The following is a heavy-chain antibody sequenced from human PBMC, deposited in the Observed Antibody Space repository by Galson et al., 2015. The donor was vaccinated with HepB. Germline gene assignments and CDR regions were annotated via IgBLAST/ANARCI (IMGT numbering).Heavy chain of an antibody. D-gene: IGHD6-19*01. CDR3: ARVGRTSGWYDDY. Sequence: LRLSCAASGFMFSSYGMNWVRQAPGKGLEGVSHITGSSSHTYYVDSVKGRFTISRDNAKNSLYLQMKSLRGEDTAVYYCARVGRTSGWYDDYWGQGTLVTVSS. CDR2: ITGSSSHT. J-gene: IGHJ4*02. V-gene: IGHV3-48*01. CDR1: GFMFSSYG.